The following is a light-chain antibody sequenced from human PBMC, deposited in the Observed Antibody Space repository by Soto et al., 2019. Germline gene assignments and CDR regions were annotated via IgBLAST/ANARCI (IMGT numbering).Light chain of an antibody. J-gene: IGKJ1*01. V-gene: IGKV3-20*01. CDR1: QSVSSSY. CDR3: QQSGT. CDR2: RAS. Sequence: EIVLTQSPGTLSLSPGERATLSCRASQSVSSSYLAWYQHKPGQAPRLLIYRASNRAAVIPDRFSGSGSGTDFTLTISRLEPEDFAVYYGQQSGTFGQGTKVEIK.